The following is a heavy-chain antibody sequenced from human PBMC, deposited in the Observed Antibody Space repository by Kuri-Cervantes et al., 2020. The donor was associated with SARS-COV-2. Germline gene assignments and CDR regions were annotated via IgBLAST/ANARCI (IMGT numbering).Heavy chain of an antibody. D-gene: IGHD5-24*01. J-gene: IGHJ3*02. CDR1: GYSISSGYY. CDR2: IYHSGST. V-gene: IGHV4-38-2*01. Sequence: GSLRLSCAVSGYSISSGYYWGWIRQPPGKGPEWIGSIYHSGSTYYNPSLKSRVTISVDTSKNQFSLKLSSVTAADTAVYYCARRDGGLGGWAFDIWGQGTMVTVSS. CDR3: ARRDGGLGGWAFDI.